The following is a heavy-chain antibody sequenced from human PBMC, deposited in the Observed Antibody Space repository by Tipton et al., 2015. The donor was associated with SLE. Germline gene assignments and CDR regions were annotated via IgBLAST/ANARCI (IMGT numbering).Heavy chain of an antibody. J-gene: IGHJ4*02. Sequence: LRLSCTVSGGSISSYYWSWIRQPPGKGLEWIGYIYYSGSTNYNPSLKSRVTISVDTSKNQFSLKLSSVTAADTAVYYCARDPMGYYDSSGRGDWGQGTLVTVSS. D-gene: IGHD3-22*01. CDR1: GGSISSYY. CDR3: ARDPMGYYDSSGRGD. V-gene: IGHV4-59*01. CDR2: IYYSGST.